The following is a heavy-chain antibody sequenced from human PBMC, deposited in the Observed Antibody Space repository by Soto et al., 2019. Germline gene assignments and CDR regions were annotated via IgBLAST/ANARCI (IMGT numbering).Heavy chain of an antibody. CDR3: ASYYDSSGYYYPLDY. CDR2: IYYSGST. CDR1: GGSISSGDYY. Sequence: LSLTCTVSGGSISSGDYYWSWIRQPPGKGLEWIGYIYYSGSTYYNPSLKSRVTISVDTSKNPFSLKLSSVTAADTAVYYCASYYDSSGYYYPLDYWGQGTLVTVSS. V-gene: IGHV4-30-4*01. D-gene: IGHD3-22*01. J-gene: IGHJ4*02.